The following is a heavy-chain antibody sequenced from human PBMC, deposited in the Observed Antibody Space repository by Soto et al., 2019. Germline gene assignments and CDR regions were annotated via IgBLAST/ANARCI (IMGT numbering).Heavy chain of an antibody. CDR2: ISWNSGSI. CDR3: AKDSQEYIAVAGTRFDP. D-gene: IGHD6-19*01. CDR1: GFTFDDYA. J-gene: IGHJ5*02. Sequence: GGSLRLSCAASGFTFDDYAMHWVRQAPGKGLEWVSGISWNSGSIGYADSVKGRFTISRDNAKNSLYLQMNSLRAEDTALYYCAKDSQEYIAVAGTRFDPWGQGTLVTVSS. V-gene: IGHV3-9*01.